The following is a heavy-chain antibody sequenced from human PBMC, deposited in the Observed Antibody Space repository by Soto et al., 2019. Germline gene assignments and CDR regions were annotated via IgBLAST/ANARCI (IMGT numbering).Heavy chain of an antibody. Sequence: EVQLLESGGGLIQPGGSLRLSCEASGFTFSNYGMTWVRLAPGKGLEWVSTISGGGGRTYYADPVKGRFTISRDNSKNTLYLQMNSLRAEDTAVYYCAKGIVVWTLADCVDCWGQGTLVTVSS. CDR1: GFTFSNYG. D-gene: IGHD3-22*01. V-gene: IGHV3-23*01. CDR2: ISGGGGRT. J-gene: IGHJ4*02. CDR3: AKGIVVWTLADCVDC.